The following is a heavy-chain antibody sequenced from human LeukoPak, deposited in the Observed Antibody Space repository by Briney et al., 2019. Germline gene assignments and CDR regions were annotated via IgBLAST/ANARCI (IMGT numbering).Heavy chain of an antibody. CDR2: MNPDSGNT. CDR3: ARLPKYSRPLDY. D-gene: IGHD6-6*01. CDR1: GYTFTSYD. J-gene: IGHJ4*02. V-gene: IGHV1-8*01. Sequence: ASVKVSCKASGYTFTSYDINWVRQATGQGLEWMGWMNPDSGNTTYAQKFQGRVTMSRDTSISTAYMELSSLRSEDTAVYYCARLPKYSRPLDYWGQGTLVTVSS.